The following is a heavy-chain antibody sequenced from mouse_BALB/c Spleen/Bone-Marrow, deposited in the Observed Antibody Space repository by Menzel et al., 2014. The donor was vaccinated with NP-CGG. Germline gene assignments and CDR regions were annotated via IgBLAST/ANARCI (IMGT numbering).Heavy chain of an antibody. V-gene: IGHV1-61*01. CDR2: IDPSDSET. CDR3: ARWGAYFDY. J-gene: IGHJ2*01. Sequence: QVQLKESGAELVRPGTPVKLSCKASGYTFTSYWMNWVEQRPGRGLEWIGRIDPSDSETHYNQKFKDKATLTVDKSSSTAYIQLSSLTSEDSAVYYCARWGAYFDYWGQGTTLTVSS. CDR1: GYTFTSYW.